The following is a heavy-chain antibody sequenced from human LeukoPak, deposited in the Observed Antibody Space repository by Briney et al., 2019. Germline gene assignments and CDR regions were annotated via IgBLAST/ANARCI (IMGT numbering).Heavy chain of an antibody. D-gene: IGHD1/OR15-1a*01. V-gene: IGHV3-66*01. J-gene: IGHJ4*02. Sequence: PGGSLRLSCAASGFTVSDNYMSWARQAPGQGLEWVSVIYSGGSTYYADSVKGRFTISRDNAKNSLYLQMNSLRAEDTAVYYCAKDSPSRTATTEVPVDYWGQGTLVTVSS. CDR2: IYSGGST. CDR3: AKDSPSRTATTEVPVDY. CDR1: GFTVSDNY.